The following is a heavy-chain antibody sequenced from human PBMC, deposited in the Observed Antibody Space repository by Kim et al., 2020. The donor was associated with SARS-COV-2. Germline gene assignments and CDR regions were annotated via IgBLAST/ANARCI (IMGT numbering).Heavy chain of an antibody. J-gene: IGHJ6*01. CDR1: GFTFSSYE. CDR2: ISSSGDSI. Sequence: GGSLRLSCAASGFTFSSYEMNWVRQAPGKGLEWVSFISSSGDSIQYADSVKGRFTISRDNAKNSLYLQMNNLRAEDTGVYYCARWYCSSTTCYGFYYYG. CDR3: ARWYCSSTTCYGFYYYG. V-gene: IGHV3-48*03. D-gene: IGHD2-2*01.